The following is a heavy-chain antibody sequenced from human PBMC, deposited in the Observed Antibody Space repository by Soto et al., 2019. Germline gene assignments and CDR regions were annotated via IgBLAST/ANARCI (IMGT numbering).Heavy chain of an antibody. V-gene: IGHV4-31*03. CDR1: GGSISSGGYY. D-gene: IGHD3-10*01. CDR2: IYYSGST. Sequence: QVQLQESGPGLVKPSQTLSLTCTVSGGSISSGGYYWSWIRQHPGKGLEWIGYIYYSGSTYYNPSLTSRVTRSVDTSKNQFSLKLSSVTAADTAVYYCARRPTLYGSEWFDPWGQGTLVTVSS. CDR3: ARRPTLYGSEWFDP. J-gene: IGHJ5*02.